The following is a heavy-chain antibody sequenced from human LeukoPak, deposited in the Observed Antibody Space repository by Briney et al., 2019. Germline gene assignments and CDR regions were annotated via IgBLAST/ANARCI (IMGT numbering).Heavy chain of an antibody. D-gene: IGHD6-19*01. V-gene: IGHV1-18*01. Sequence: GASVKVSCKASGYTFTSYGISWVRQAPGQGLEWMGWISAYNGNTNYAQKLQGRVTMTTDTSTSTAYMELRSLRSDDTAVYYCARDVGEQWLVPGDAFDIWGQGTMVTVSS. CDR2: ISAYNGNT. CDR1: GYTFTSYG. J-gene: IGHJ3*02. CDR3: ARDVGEQWLVPGDAFDI.